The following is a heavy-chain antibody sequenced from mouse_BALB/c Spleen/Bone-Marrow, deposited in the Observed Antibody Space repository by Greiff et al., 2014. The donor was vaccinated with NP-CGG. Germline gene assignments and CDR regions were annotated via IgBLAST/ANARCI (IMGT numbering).Heavy chain of an antibody. CDR2: IWAGGNT. Sequence: QVQLKQSGPGLVAPSQSLSITCTVSGFSLTTYGVHWVRQSPGKGLEWLGVIWAGGNTNYNSTLMSRLSISKDNSKNQVFLKMNSLQTDDTAIYYCARNLLPPYSYFDVWGAGTTVTVSS. CDR3: ARNLLPPYSYFDV. CDR1: GFSLTTYG. J-gene: IGHJ1*01. D-gene: IGHD1-1*01. V-gene: IGHV2-9*02.